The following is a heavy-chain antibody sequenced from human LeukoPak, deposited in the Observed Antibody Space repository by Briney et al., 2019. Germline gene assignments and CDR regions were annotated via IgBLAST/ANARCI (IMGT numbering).Heavy chain of an antibody. J-gene: IGHJ5*02. CDR2: IYHTGST. D-gene: IGHD2-2*01. Sequence: PSETLSLTCDVSGGSISSGLYSWSWIRQPLGKGLEWIGYIYHTGSTYYNPSLKSRVTISVDTSKDQFSLRLSSVTAADTAVYYCARLQYCSGTSCYWFDPWGQGTLVTVSS. CDR3: ARLQYCSGTSCYWFDP. CDR1: GGSISSGLYS. V-gene: IGHV4-30-2*01.